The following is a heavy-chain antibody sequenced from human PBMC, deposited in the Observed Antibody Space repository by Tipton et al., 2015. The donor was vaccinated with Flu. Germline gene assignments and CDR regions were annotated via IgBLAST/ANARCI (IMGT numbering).Heavy chain of an antibody. V-gene: IGHV5-51*01. J-gene: IGHJ3*02. D-gene: IGHD3-22*01. CDR3: ARRDYYDSSGYLADAFDI. CDR1: GYSFTSYW. Sequence: VQLVQSGAEVKKPGESLKISCKGSGYSFTSYWIGWVRQMPGKGLEWMGIIYPGDSDTRYGPSFQGQVTISADKSISTAYLQWSSLKASDTAMYYCARRDYYDSSGYLADAFDIWGQGTMVTVSS. CDR2: IYPGDSDT.